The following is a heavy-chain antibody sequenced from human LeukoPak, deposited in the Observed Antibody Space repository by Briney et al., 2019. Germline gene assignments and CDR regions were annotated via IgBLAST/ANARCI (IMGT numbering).Heavy chain of an antibody. J-gene: IGHJ4*02. CDR1: GYTFTSYG. V-gene: IGHV1-18*01. D-gene: IGHD2-15*01. CDR2: ISAYNGNT. Sequence: ASVKVSCKASGYTFTSYGISWVRQAPGQGLEWMGWISAYNGNTNYAQKLQGRVTMTTDTSTSTAYMELRSLRSDDTAVYYCARDCSGGSCSDNLDYWGQGTLVTVSS. CDR3: ARDCSGGSCSDNLDY.